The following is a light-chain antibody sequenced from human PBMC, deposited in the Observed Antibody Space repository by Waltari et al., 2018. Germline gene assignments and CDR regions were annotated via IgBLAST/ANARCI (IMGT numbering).Light chain of an antibody. CDR3: QQGSAFPPT. Sequence: EIQMTQSPSSVSASAGDTVSITCRASQAISSWLAWYQQKPGDSPNLLIYHASNLQSGVPSRFSGSGSGTDFTLTISSLRPEDSATYYCQQGSAFPPTFGQGTNVEV. J-gene: IGKJ1*01. CDR1: QAISSW. CDR2: HAS. V-gene: IGKV1-12*01.